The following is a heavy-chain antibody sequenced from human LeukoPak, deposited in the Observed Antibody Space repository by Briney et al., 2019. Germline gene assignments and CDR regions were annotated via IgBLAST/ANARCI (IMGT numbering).Heavy chain of an antibody. D-gene: IGHD3-16*01. J-gene: IGHJ4*02. V-gene: IGHV3-21*01. CDR1: GFTFSNYA. Sequence: PGGSLRLSCAASGFTFSNYAMSWVRQAPGKGLEWVSSISSSSSYIYYADSVKGRFTISRDNAKNSLYLQMNSLRAEDTAVYYCARDSGGGRSRGDYWGQGTLVTVSS. CDR2: ISSSSSYI. CDR3: ARDSGGGRSRGDY.